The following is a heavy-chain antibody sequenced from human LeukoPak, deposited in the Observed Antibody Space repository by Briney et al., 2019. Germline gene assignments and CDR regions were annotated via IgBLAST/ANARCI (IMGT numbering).Heavy chain of an antibody. Sequence: ASVNLSCNGSGGTFSSYAISWVRQAPGQGLEWMGGIIPIFGTANYAQKFQGRVTITADESTSTAYMQLSSLRSEDTAVYYCARDDPSDRAFDIWGQGTMVTVSS. CDR2: IIPIFGTA. CDR3: ARDDPSDRAFDI. CDR1: GGTFSSYA. D-gene: IGHD1-14*01. V-gene: IGHV1-69*13. J-gene: IGHJ3*02.